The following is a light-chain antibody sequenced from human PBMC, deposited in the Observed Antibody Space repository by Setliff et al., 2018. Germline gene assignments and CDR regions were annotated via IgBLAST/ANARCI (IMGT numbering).Light chain of an antibody. Sequence: QSALAQPASVSGSPGQSIAVSCTGSGSDVGAYKFVSWYQQRPGKAPRFMIYDVSNRPSGVSDRFSGSKSGNTASLTISGLQAEDEADYYCCSYTGTSTPYVFGTGTKVTVL. V-gene: IGLV2-14*01. CDR1: GSDVGAYKF. CDR3: CSYTGTSTPYV. CDR2: DVS. J-gene: IGLJ1*01.